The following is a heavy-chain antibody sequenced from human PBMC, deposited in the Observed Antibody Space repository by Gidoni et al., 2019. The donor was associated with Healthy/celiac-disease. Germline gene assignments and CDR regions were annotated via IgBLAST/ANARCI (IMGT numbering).Heavy chain of an antibody. V-gene: IGHV3-23*01. J-gene: IGHJ4*02. CDR2: IRGSGGS. D-gene: IGHD6-13*01. CDR3: AKGWGSSRSFDY. CDR1: GFTFSSYA. Sequence: EVQLLESGGGLVQPGGSLRLSCAASGFTFSSYAMSWVRQAPGKGLEWVSAIRGSGGSTISRDNSKNTLYLQMNSLRAEDTAVYYCAKGWGSSRSFDYWGQGTLVTVSS.